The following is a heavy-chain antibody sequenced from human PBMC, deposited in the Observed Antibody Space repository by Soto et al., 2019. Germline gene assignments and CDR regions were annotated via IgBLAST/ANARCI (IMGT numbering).Heavy chain of an antibody. CDR1: GVSISGHS. D-gene: IGHD5-12*01. CDR2: IYPSGST. V-gene: IGHV4-4*07. J-gene: IGHJ4*02. CDR3: VRGRSYSVYDL. Sequence: TKSHSYSVSGVSISGHSWIWLRPPAGKGLEWIGHIYPSGSTSYNPSLRSRVTMSLDTSSNQIFLNLTSVTAADTAVFYCVRGRSYSVYDLWGPGTLVTVSA.